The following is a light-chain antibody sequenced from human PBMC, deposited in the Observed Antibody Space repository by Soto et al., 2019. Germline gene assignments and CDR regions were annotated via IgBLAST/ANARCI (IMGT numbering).Light chain of an antibody. CDR2: GAS. CDR1: QSVSSRY. V-gene: IGKV3-20*01. CDR3: QQYGNSRWT. Sequence: ESVLIPFPGPPFFSPGEGATLSCRASQSVSSRYLAWYQQKPGQAPRLLISGASTRATGIPDRFSGSGSGTDFTLTISRLEPEDFAVYYCQQYGNSRWTFGQGTKWIS. J-gene: IGKJ1*01.